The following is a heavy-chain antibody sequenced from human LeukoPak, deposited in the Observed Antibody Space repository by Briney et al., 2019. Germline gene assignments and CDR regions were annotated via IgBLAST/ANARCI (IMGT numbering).Heavy chain of an antibody. V-gene: IGHV1-46*01. Sequence: ASVKVSXKASGYTFTSYYMHWVRQAPGQGLEWMGIINPSGGSTSYAQKFQGRVTMTRDTSTSTVYMELSSLRSEDTAVYYCARARYCSGGSCYRYYFDYWGQGTLVTVSS. CDR2: INPSGGST. J-gene: IGHJ4*02. CDR3: ARARYCSGGSCYRYYFDY. D-gene: IGHD2-15*01. CDR1: GYTFTSYY.